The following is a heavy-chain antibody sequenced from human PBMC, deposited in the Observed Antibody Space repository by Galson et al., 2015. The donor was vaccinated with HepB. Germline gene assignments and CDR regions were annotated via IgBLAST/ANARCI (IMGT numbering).Heavy chain of an antibody. V-gene: IGHV4-38-2*02. D-gene: IGHD3-22*01. Sequence: ETLSLTCTVSGYSISSGYYWGWIRQPPGKGLEWIGSIYHSGSTYYNPSLKSRVTISVDTSKNQFSLKLSSVTAADTAVYYCARVSYSSRWLLQSQDYWGQGTLVTVSS. J-gene: IGHJ4*02. CDR1: GYSISSGYY. CDR3: ARVSYSSRWLLQSQDY. CDR2: IYHSGST.